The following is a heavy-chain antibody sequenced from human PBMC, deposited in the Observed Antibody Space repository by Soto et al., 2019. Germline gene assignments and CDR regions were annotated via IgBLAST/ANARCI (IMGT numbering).Heavy chain of an antibody. Sequence: GGSLRLSCAASGFTVSTYHMSWVRQAPGKGLEWVSVIYSAGSADFADSVKVRFTISRDNPKNTLYLQMSSLRAEDTAVYYCARVHSSSHHYFYDWGKGTVVTVAS. CDR2: IYSAGSA. CDR1: GFTVSTYH. V-gene: IGHV3-66*01. CDR3: ARVHSSSHHYFYD. D-gene: IGHD6-13*01. J-gene: IGHJ4*02.